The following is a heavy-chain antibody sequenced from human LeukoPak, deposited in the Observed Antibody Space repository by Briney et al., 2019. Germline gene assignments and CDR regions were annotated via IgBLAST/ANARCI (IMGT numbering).Heavy chain of an antibody. CDR1: GGSIRSYY. J-gene: IGHJ4*02. Sequence: SETLSLTCTVSGGSIRSYYWSWIRQPPGKGLEWIGYIYFSGSTSYNPSLKSRVTISVDRSKNQFPLKLSSVAAADTAVYYCARSYDTNSDYWGQGTLVTVSS. CDR3: ARSYDTNSDY. V-gene: IGHV4-59*01. D-gene: IGHD3-3*01. CDR2: IYFSGST.